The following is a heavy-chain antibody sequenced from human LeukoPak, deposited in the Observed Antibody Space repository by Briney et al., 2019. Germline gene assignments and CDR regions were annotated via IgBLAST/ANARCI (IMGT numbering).Heavy chain of an antibody. CDR1: GYTFTSYD. V-gene: IGHV1-8*01. CDR2: MNPNSGNT. D-gene: IGHD4-17*01. Sequence: ASVKVSCKASGYTFTSYDINWVRQATGQGLEWMGWMNPNSGNTGYAQKFQGRVTMTRNTSISTAYMELSSLRSEDTAVYYCARDLGDSPFYYYYYGMDVWGQGTTVTVSS. J-gene: IGHJ6*02. CDR3: ARDLGDSPFYYYYYGMDV.